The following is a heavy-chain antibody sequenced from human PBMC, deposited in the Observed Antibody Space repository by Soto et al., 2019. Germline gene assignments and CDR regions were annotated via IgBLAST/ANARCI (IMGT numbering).Heavy chain of an antibody. CDR1: GFIFSTYA. V-gene: IGHV3-23*01. CDR3: ANDLFYTSQAGRGFEY. CDR2: ISRSGDET. J-gene: IGHJ4*02. Sequence: EVQLLESGGGLVQPGGSLRLSCAASGFIFSTYAMSWVRQAPGKGLEWVSAISRSGDETNYADSVKGRFTISRDNSKNTLYLQMNSLRAEDSAVYYCANDLFYTSQAGRGFEYWGQGTLVTASS. D-gene: IGHD2-2*02.